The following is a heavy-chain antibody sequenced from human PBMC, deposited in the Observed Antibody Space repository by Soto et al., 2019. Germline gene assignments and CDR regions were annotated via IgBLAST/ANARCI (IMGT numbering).Heavy chain of an antibody. CDR3: ASGRVKSGYYFDY. CDR2: TRNKANSYTT. D-gene: IGHD3-3*01. CDR1: GFTFSDHY. Sequence: EVQLVESGGGLVQPGGSLRLSCAASGFTFSDHYMDWVRQAPGKGLEWVGRTRNKANSYTTEYAASVKGRFTISRDDSKNSLYLQMNSLKTEDTAVYYCASGRVKSGYYFDYWGQGTLVTVSS. V-gene: IGHV3-72*01. J-gene: IGHJ4*02.